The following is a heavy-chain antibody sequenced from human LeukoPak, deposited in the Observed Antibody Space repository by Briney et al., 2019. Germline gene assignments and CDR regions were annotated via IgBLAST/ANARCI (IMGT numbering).Heavy chain of an antibody. V-gene: IGHV4-30-2*01. Sequence: SETLSLTCAVSGGSISSGGYSWSWIRQPPGKGLEWNGYIYHSGSTYYNPSLKSRVTISVDRSKNQFSLKLSSVTAADTAVYYCARRSGYLDVWGQGTTVTVSS. CDR1: GGSISSGGYS. CDR2: IYHSGST. J-gene: IGHJ6*02. CDR3: ARRSGYLDV. D-gene: IGHD3-22*01.